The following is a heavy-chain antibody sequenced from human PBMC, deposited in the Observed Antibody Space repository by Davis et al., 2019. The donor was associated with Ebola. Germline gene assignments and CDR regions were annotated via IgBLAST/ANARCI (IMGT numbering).Heavy chain of an antibody. Sequence: SETLSLTCTVSGGSISSSSYYWGWIRQPPGKGLEWIGSISYSGSAYYNPSLKGRVTISVDTSTNQFSLKLSSVTAADTAVYYCARGELLDFDYWGQGTLVTVSS. CDR3: ARGELLDFDY. V-gene: IGHV4-39*07. CDR2: ISYSGSA. J-gene: IGHJ4*02. CDR1: GGSISSSSYY. D-gene: IGHD1-26*01.